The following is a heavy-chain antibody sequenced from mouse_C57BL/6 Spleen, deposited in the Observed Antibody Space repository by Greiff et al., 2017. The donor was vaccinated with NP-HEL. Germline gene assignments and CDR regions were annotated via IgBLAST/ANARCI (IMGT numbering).Heavy chain of an antibody. J-gene: IGHJ1*03. D-gene: IGHD4-1*01. CDR1: GYSFPGYS. CDR3: APLGRYFDV. V-gene: IGHV1-42*01. CDR2: INPSTGGT. Sequence: VQLQQPGPELVKPGSSLNLSCTASGYSFPGYSLPFLPPLPAPSLAWIGEINPSTGGTTYNQKFKAKATLTVDKSSSTAYMQLKSLTSEDSAVYYCAPLGRYFDVWGTGTTVTVSS.